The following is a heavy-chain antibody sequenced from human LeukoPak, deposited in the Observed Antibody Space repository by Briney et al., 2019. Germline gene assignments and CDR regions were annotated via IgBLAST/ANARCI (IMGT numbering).Heavy chain of an antibody. D-gene: IGHD3-16*01. J-gene: IGHJ5*02. CDR1: GMSITSRHY. CDR2: TSHSDSP. CDR3: ARDFGETSLPNWFDP. V-gene: IGHV4-38-2*02. Sequence: SETLSLTCSVSGMSITSRHYWGWIRQSPGKGLEWIGSTSHSDSPYYNPSLESRVTISLDTSRNQFSLKLTSVTVADTAVYYCARDFGETSLPNWFDPWGQGTLVIVSS.